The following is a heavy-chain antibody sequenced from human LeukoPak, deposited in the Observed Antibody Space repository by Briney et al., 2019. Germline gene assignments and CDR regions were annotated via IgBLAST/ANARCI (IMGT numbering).Heavy chain of an antibody. Sequence: GGSLRLSCGASGFTFRNFWMNWVRQAPGKGLEWVANIKQDGIETNYVDSVKGRFTMSRDNAKNSAYLQMNSLRVEDTALYYCAGGRGWLIDYWGQGTLVTLSS. D-gene: IGHD6-19*01. J-gene: IGHJ4*02. CDR3: AGGRGWLIDY. CDR1: GFTFRNFW. CDR2: IKQDGIET. V-gene: IGHV3-7*04.